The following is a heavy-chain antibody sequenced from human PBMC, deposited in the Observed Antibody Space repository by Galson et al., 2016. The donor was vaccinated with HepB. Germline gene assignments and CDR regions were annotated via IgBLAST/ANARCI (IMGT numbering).Heavy chain of an antibody. CDR2: ISSHSIYI. D-gene: IGHD2-2*01. CDR1: GFTFRSYS. CDR3: TRDFSLGMPGGFDI. V-gene: IGHV3-21*01. J-gene: IGHJ3*02. Sequence: SLRLSCAISGFTFRSYSMNWVRQAPGGGLEWVSTISSHSIYIYYADSVTGRFTISRDNAENSVSLQMNNLRAEDTAVYYCTRDFSLGMPGGFDIWGQGTTVTVAS.